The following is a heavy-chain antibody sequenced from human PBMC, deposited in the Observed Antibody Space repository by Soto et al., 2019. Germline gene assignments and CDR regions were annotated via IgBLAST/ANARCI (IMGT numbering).Heavy chain of an antibody. J-gene: IGHJ4*02. V-gene: IGHV1-69*13. D-gene: IGHD6-19*01. CDR3: ARVVPGIAVAGRAFDY. Sequence: ASVKVSCKASGGTFSSYAISWVRQAPGQGLEWMGGIIPIFGTANYAQKFQGRVTITADESTSTAYMELSSLRSEDTAVYYCARVVPGIAVAGRAFDYWGQGTLVTVSS. CDR1: GGTFSSYA. CDR2: IIPIFGTA.